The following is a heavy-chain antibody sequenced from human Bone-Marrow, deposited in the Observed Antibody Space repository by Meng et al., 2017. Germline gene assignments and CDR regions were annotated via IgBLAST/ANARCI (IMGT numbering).Heavy chain of an antibody. D-gene: IGHD1-26*01. CDR2: IYHSGST. J-gene: IGHJ5*02. Sequence: QVTGERWGAGVCKPWGHRPLAWAVSGGSRRSPNWWSWVRQPPGRGLEWIGEIYHSGSTTYNPSLLSRVTISVDKSKNQFSLKLSSVTAADTAIYYCARGQYFSWWELLPAFWFDPWGQGTLVTVS. V-gene: IGHV4-4*02. CDR3: ARGQYFSWWELLPAFWFDP. CDR1: GGSRRSPNW.